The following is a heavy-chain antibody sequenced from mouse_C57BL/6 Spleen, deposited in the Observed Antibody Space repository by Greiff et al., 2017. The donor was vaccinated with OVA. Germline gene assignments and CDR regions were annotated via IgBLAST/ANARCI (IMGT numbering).Heavy chain of an antibody. CDR3: ARYNYYGRSYPFDD. CDR2: IYPGDGDT. J-gene: IGHJ2*01. Sequence: QVQLQQSGPELVKPGASVKISCKASGYAFSSSWMNWVKQRPGKGLEWIGRIYPGDGDTNYNGKFKGKATLTADKSSSTAYMQLSSLTSEDSAVYFCARYNYYGRSYPFDDWGQGTTLTVSS. CDR1: GYAFSSSW. D-gene: IGHD1-1*01. V-gene: IGHV1-82*01.